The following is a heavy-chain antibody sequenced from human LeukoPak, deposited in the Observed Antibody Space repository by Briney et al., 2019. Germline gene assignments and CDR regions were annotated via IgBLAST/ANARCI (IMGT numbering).Heavy chain of an antibody. D-gene: IGHD2-15*01. CDR1: GFYFANYA. J-gene: IGHJ4*02. CDR3: AKAPVTSCRGAFCYPFDS. V-gene: IGHV3-23*01. Sequence: GGSLRLSCAASGFYFANYAMSWVRRAPGKGLEWVSATSSSDAGKYYADSVRGRFTISRDNSRNTMYLQMNSLRAEDAAVYYCAKAPVTSCRGAFCYPFDSWGQGTVVTVSS. CDR2: TSSSDAGK.